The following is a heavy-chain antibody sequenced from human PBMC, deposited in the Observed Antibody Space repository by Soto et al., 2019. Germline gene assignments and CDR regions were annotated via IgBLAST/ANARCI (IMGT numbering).Heavy chain of an antibody. Sequence: QVQLVQCGAEVKKPEASVKVSCKASGYTFTSYGISWVRQAPGQGLEWMGWISAYNGNTNYAQKLQGRVTMTTDTSTSTAYMELRSLRSDDTAVYYCARVGRFGELLLSWFDPWGQGTLVTVSS. CDR3: ARVGRFGELLLSWFDP. D-gene: IGHD3-10*01. V-gene: IGHV1-18*01. CDR1: GYTFTSYG. CDR2: ISAYNGNT. J-gene: IGHJ5*02.